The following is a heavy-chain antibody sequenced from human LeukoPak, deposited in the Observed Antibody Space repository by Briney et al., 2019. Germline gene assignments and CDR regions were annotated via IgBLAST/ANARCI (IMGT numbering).Heavy chain of an antibody. Sequence: LRLSCAASGFTFSSYAMSWVRQPPGKGLEWIGYIYYSGSTYYNPSLKSRVTISVDTSKNQFSLKLSSVTAADTAVYYCARVSVGSNNWFDPWGQGTLVTVSS. V-gene: IGHV4-30-4*08. D-gene: IGHD2-15*01. CDR1: GFTFSSYA. J-gene: IGHJ5*02. CDR2: IYYSGST. CDR3: ARVSVGSNNWFDP.